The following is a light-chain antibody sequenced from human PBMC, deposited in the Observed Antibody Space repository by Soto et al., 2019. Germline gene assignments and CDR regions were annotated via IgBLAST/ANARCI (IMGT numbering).Light chain of an antibody. V-gene: IGLV1-44*01. CDR1: DSNIGSNG. CDR2: SND. CDR3: AAWDDILTGWV. J-gene: IGLJ3*02. Sequence: QSVLTQPPSASGTPGQRVTISCSGSDSNIGSNGVNWYQHLPGMAPKLLTHSNDHRPSGVADRFSGSKSGTSASLAISGLQSVDEADYYCAAWDDILTGWVFGGGTKLTVL.